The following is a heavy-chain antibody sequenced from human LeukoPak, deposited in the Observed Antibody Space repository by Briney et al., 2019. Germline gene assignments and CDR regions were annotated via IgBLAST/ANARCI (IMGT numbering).Heavy chain of an antibody. V-gene: IGHV3-30-3*01. CDR3: AKDRGQHFDY. CDR1: GLTFNTYA. CDR2: ISYDGSKK. D-gene: IGHD3-10*01. J-gene: IGHJ4*02. Sequence: GRSLGLFCGVSGLTFNTYAMQGVSEDPGRGLEWVAVISYDGSKKYYADSVKGRFTISRDNSKNTVYLQMDSLRPEDTAVYYCAKDRGQHFDYWGQGTPVTVSS.